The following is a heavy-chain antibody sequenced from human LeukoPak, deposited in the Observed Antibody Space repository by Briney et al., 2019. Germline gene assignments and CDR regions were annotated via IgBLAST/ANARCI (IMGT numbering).Heavy chain of an antibody. CDR1: GFTFSDYY. Sequence: PGGSLRLSCAASGFTFSDYYMSWIRQIPGRGLEWISFISNSDNTMYYADSVKGRFTISGDNAKNSLYLQMNSLRAEDTAVYYCARERITPDYWGQGTLVTVSS. CDR3: ARERITPDY. CDR2: ISNSDNTM. J-gene: IGHJ4*02. D-gene: IGHD4-23*01. V-gene: IGHV3-11*01.